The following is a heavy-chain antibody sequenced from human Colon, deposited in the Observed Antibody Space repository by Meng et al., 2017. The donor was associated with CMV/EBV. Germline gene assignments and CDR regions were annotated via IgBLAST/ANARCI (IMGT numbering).Heavy chain of an antibody. D-gene: IGHD5-24*01. CDR1: GFSVEAPT. CDR2: ITWDGGGT. J-gene: IGHJ4*02. Sequence: LSCTASGFSVEAPTMHWVRQGPGKGLEWVSLITWDGGGTYYADSVKGRFTISRDNSKNSLYLQMNSLTTEDAARYYCVKGKDGYNDHWGQGTLVTVSS. CDR3: VKGKDGYNDH. V-gene: IGHV3-43*01.